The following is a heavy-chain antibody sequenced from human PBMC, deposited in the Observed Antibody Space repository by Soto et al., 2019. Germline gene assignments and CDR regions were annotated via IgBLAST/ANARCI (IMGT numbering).Heavy chain of an antibody. CDR3: ARDRGRQQLVPPYYYYYGMDV. CDR1: GFTFSSYS. D-gene: IGHD6-13*01. V-gene: IGHV3-48*02. Sequence: GGSLRLSCAASGFTFSSYSMNWVRQAPGKGLEWVSYISSSSSTIYYADSVKGRFTISRDNAKNSLYLQMNSLRDEDTAVYYCARDRGRQQLVPPYYYYYGMDVWGQGTTVTVSS. CDR2: ISSSSSTI. J-gene: IGHJ6*02.